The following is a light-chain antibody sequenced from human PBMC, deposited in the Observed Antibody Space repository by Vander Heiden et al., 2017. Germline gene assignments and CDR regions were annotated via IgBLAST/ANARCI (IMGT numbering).Light chain of an antibody. J-gene: IGLJ1*01. CDR2: YVT. Sequence: LTQPASVSGSPGQSISLSCTGPYSDVGAYDPVSWYQQHPGGVPTLLIFYVTNRPSVVSRRFSGSASGNTSSLTISVLQEDDEADYYCGSYTTSSTYVFGAGTKVTVL. V-gene: IGLV2-14*03. CDR3: GSYTTSSTYV. CDR1: YSDVGAYDP.